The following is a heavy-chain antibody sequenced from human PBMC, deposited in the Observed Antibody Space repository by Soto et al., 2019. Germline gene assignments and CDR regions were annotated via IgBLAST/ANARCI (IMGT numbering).Heavy chain of an antibody. CDR3: GRDASGGGGYYYGMDV. D-gene: IGHD1-26*01. V-gene: IGHV3-33*01. J-gene: IGHJ6*02. CDR1: GFTFSSYG. CDR2: IWYDGSNK. Sequence: QVQLVESGGGVVQPGRSLRLSCAASGFTFSSYGMHWVRQAPGKGLEWVAVIWYDGSNKYYADSVKGRFTISRDNSKNTLYLQMNSLRAEDRAVYYGGRDASGGGGYYYGMDVWGQGTTVTVSS.